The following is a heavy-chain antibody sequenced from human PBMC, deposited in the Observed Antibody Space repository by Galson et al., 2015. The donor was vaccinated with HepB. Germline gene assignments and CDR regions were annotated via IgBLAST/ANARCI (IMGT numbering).Heavy chain of an antibody. J-gene: IGHJ2*01. CDR1: RFTFSTYT. Sequence: SLRLSCAASRFTFSTYTMNWVRQAPGKGLEWVSSISSTSSYLYYSDSVKGRFTISRDNAKNSLYLQMNSLRAEDTAVYYCASLTWYFALWGRGTLVTVSS. CDR3: ASLTWYFAL. V-gene: IGHV3-21*01. CDR2: ISSTSSYL.